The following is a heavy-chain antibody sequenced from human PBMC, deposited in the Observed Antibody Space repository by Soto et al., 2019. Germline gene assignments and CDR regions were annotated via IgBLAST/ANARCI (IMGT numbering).Heavy chain of an antibody. D-gene: IGHD6-6*01. CDR1: GGSISSYY. CDR3: ARASGARHFVEYSSSYDAFDI. J-gene: IGHJ3*02. CDR2: IYYSGST. Sequence: SETLSLTCTVSGGSISSYYWSWIRQPPGKGLEWIGYIYYSGSTNYNPSLKSRVTISVDTSKNQFSLKLSSVTAADTAVYYCARASGARHFVEYSSSYDAFDIWGQGTMVTVSS. V-gene: IGHV4-59*01.